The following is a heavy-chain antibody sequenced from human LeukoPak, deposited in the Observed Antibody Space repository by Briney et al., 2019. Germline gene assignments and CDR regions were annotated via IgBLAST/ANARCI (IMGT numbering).Heavy chain of an antibody. Sequence: ASVKVSCKASGYTFTSYAMNWVRQAPGQGLEWMGWINPNSGGTNYAQKFQGRVTMTRDTSISTAYMELSRLRSDDTAVYYCERDRGDAFDIWGQGTMVTVSS. J-gene: IGHJ3*02. V-gene: IGHV1-2*02. CDR2: INPNSGGT. CDR3: ERDRGDAFDI. D-gene: IGHD3-10*01. CDR1: GYTFTSYA.